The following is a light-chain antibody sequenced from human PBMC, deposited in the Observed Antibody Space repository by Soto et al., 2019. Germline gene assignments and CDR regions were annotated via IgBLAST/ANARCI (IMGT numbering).Light chain of an antibody. CDR1: QSVSSNY. J-gene: IGKJ1*01. Sequence: EIVLTQSPGTLSLSPGERATLSCRASQSVSSNYLAWYQQKPGQAPRLHIYGASTRATGIPDRFSGSGSGTDFTLTISRLEPEDFAVYYCQQYANSPPTFGQGTKVEIK. CDR3: QQYANSPPT. V-gene: IGKV3-20*01. CDR2: GAS.